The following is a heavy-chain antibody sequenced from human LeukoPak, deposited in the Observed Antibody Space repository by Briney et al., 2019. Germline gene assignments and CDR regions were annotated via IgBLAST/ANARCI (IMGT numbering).Heavy chain of an antibody. Sequence: GGSLRLSYAASGFTFSSYAMSWVRQAPGKGLEWVSAISGSGGSTYYADSVKGRFTISRDNSKNTLYLQMNSLRAEDTAVYYCARDGGYYYDSSGYSDYWGQGTLVTVSS. D-gene: IGHD3-22*01. CDR2: ISGSGGST. J-gene: IGHJ4*02. CDR3: ARDGGYYYDSSGYSDY. CDR1: GFTFSSYA. V-gene: IGHV3-23*01.